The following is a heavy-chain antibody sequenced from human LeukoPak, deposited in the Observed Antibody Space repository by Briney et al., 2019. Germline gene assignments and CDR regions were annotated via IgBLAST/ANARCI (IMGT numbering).Heavy chain of an antibody. CDR2: IYYSGST. J-gene: IGHJ4*02. D-gene: IGHD3-22*01. CDR3: ASQIRYYYDSGGYPSFFDY. Sequence: SETLSLTCTVSSGSIRNGGYYWSWIRQHPGKGLEWVGYIYYSGSTYYTPSLTSRVTISVDTSKNQFSLKLYSVTAADTAVYYCASQIRYYYDSGGYPSFFDYWGQGTLVTVSS. CDR1: SGSIRNGGYY. V-gene: IGHV4-31*03.